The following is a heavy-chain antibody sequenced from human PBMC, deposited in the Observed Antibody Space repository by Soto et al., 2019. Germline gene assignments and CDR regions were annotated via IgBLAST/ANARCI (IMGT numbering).Heavy chain of an antibody. D-gene: IGHD5-18*01. CDR2: IWYDGSNK. V-gene: IGHV3-33*01. J-gene: IGHJ4*02. Sequence: QVQLVESGGGVVQPGRSLRLSCAASGFTFSSHGMHWVRQAPGKGLEWVAVIWYDGSNKYYADSVKGRFTISRDNSKNTLYLQMNSLSAEDTAVYYCARGNGHSNGRIDYWGQGTLVTVSS. CDR3: ARGNGHSNGRIDY. CDR1: GFTFSSHG.